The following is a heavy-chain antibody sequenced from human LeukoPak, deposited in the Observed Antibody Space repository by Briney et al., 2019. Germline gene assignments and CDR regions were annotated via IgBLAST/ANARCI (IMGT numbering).Heavy chain of an antibody. D-gene: IGHD3-3*01. J-gene: IGHJ4*02. CDR2: INPSGGST. CDR1: GYTFTSYY. Sequence: ASVKVSCKASGYTFTSYYMHWVRQAPGQGLEWMGIINPSGGSTSYAQKFQGRVTMTRDTPTSTVYMELSSLRSEDTAVYYCARGRRDTIFGVVIPFDYWGQGTLVTVSS. V-gene: IGHV1-46*01. CDR3: ARGRRDTIFGVVIPFDY.